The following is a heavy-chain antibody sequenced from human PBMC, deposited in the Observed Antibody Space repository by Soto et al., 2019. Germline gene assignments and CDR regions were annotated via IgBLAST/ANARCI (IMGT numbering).Heavy chain of an antibody. CDR1: GFAFSTFG. Sequence: QVQLVESGGGVVQPGGSLILSCAASGFAFSTFGMHWVRQAPGKGLEWVAVIWYDGSKKYYTDSVKGRFTISRDNSKNTVYLQMNSLRTEDTAMYYCARGNFANCHGMDVWGQGTTVTVSS. CDR2: IWYDGSKK. V-gene: IGHV3-33*01. D-gene: IGHD1-1*01. CDR3: ARGNFANCHGMDV. J-gene: IGHJ6*02.